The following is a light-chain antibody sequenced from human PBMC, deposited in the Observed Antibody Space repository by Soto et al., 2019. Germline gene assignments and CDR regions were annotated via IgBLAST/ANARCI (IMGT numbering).Light chain of an antibody. J-gene: IGKJ1*01. V-gene: IGKV1-5*01. CDR1: QSISSW. CDR3: QQYNSYSGT. Sequence: IQMTQSPSTLSASVGDGVTITCRARQSISSWLAWYQQNPGKAPKLLIYDASSLESGVPSRFSGSGSGTEFTLTISSLQPDDFATYYCQQYNSYSGTFGPGTKVDIK. CDR2: DAS.